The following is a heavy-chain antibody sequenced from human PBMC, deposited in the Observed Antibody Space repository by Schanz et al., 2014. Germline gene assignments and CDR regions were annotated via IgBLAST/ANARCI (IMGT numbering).Heavy chain of an antibody. CDR3: AKGRFGELSAFDI. CDR1: GFTFSSYA. V-gene: IGHV3-23*04. J-gene: IGHJ3*02. Sequence: EVQLVASGGGLVQPGGSLRLSCAASGFTFSSYAMSWVRQAPGKGLEWVSAISGSGGSTYYADSVKGRFTISRDNFKGALYLQMSSLRAEDTAVYYCAKGRFGELSAFDIWGQGTMVTVSS. CDR2: ISGSGGST. D-gene: IGHD3-10*01.